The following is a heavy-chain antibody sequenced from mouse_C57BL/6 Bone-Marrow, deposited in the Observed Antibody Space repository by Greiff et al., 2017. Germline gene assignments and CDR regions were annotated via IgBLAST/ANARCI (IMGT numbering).Heavy chain of an antibody. CDR2: ILPGSGST. J-gene: IGHJ1*03. CDR1: GYTFNGYW. Sequence: QVQLQQSGAELMKPGASVKLSCKATGYTFNGYWIEWVKQRPGHGLEWIGEILPGSGSTNYNEKFKGKATFTADTSSKTAYMQLSSLKTEDSAIYYCARGGSYYSNHGGYFDVWGTGTTVTVSS. CDR3: ARGGSYYSNHGGYFDV. V-gene: IGHV1-9*01. D-gene: IGHD2-5*01.